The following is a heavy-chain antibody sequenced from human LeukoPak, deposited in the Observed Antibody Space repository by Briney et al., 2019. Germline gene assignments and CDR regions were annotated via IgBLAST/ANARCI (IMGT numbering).Heavy chain of an antibody. CDR2: IYSYNGNT. J-gene: IGHJ4*02. D-gene: IGHD4-17*01. CDR3: ARLKNYGDYGY. Sequence: ASVKVSCKTSGGTFSSSAISWVRQAPGQGLEWMGWIYSYNGNTNYAQKFQGRVTMTTDTSTSIAYMELRSLTSDDTAVYYCARLKNYGDYGYWGQGTLVTVSS. CDR1: GGTFSSSA. V-gene: IGHV1-18*01.